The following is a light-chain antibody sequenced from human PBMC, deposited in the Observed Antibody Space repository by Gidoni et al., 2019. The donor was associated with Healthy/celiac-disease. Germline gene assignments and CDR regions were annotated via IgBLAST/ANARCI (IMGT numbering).Light chain of an antibody. J-gene: IGLJ1*01. CDR1: SSDVGSYNL. CDR2: EVS. V-gene: IGLV2-23*02. Sequence: QSALTQPASVSVSPGQSITIACTGTSSDVGSYNLVSWYQQHPGKAPKLMMYEVSKRPSGVSNRGSGSKSGNTASLTIAGLQAEDEAEYDGGAYAGRYVCGTGTKVTVL. CDR3: GAYAGRYV.